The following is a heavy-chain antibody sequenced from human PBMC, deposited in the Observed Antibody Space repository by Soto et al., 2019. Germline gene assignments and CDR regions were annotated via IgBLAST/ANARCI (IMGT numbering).Heavy chain of an antibody. CDR3: ARTARYNWNDGFDY. CDR2: TSWDGNNK. D-gene: IGHD1-1*01. V-gene: IGHV3-30*04. Sequence: PGGSLRLSCVASGFTLSGYAMHWVRQPPGKGLEWVAVTSWDGNNKYYGDSVKGRFTISRDNSKNTLYLQMNSLRAEDTAVYYCARTARYNWNDGFDYWGQGTLVTVSS. J-gene: IGHJ4*02. CDR1: GFTLSGYA.